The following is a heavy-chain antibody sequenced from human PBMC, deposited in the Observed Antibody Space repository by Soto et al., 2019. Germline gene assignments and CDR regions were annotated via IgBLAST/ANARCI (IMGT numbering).Heavy chain of an antibody. CDR2: ISGSGDST. CDR3: ASRGSGSYYDY. D-gene: IGHD1-26*01. Sequence: EVQLLESGGGLVQPGGSLRLSCAASGFTFSSYAMRWVRQAPGKGLEWVSAISGSGDSTYYADSVKGRFTTSRDNSKNTLYLQMNSLRAEDTAVYYCASRGSGSYYDYWGQGTLVTVSS. V-gene: IGHV3-23*01. J-gene: IGHJ4*02. CDR1: GFTFSSYA.